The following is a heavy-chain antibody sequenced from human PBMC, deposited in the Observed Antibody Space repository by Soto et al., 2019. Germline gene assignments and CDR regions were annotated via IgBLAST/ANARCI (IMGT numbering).Heavy chain of an antibody. CDR3: AREPSSSSVEAGYFQH. CDR1: GGSISSSSYY. CDR2: IYYSGST. D-gene: IGHD6-6*01. J-gene: IGHJ1*01. V-gene: IGHV4-39*07. Sequence: SETLSLTCTVSGGSISSSSYYWGWIRQPPGKGLEWIGSIYYSGSTYYNPSLKSRVTISVDTSKNQFSLKLSSVTAADTAVYYCAREPSSSSVEAGYFQHLGQGTLVTVSS.